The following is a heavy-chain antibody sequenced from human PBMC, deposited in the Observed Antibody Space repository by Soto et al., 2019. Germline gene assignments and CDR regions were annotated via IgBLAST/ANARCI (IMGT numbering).Heavy chain of an antibody. D-gene: IGHD3-10*01. J-gene: IGHJ4*02. CDR1: GYSFTNYA. CDR3: VKDRIIIFRGVLLMHY. V-gene: IGHV1-3*01. CDR2: INGDNGNT. Sequence: QVQLVQSGAEVKKPGASVKVSCKASGYSFTNYALHWVRQAPGQRLEWMGWINGDNGNTKYSQKFQGRITINRDTPASTGYMELNSLTSEDTAIYYCVKDRIIIFRGVLLMHYWGQGTLVTVSS.